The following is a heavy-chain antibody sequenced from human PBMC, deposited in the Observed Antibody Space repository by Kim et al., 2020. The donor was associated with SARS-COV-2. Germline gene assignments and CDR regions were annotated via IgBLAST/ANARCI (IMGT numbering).Heavy chain of an antibody. Sequence: GGSLRLSCAASGFTFSDHCMDWVRQAPGKGLEWVARLRNRAGRYSTEYAASVKGRFTIARDDSRNSLYLQMYSLKTEDTAVYYCTRDRSGAADYWGQGTLVTVSS. CDR3: TRDRSGAADY. J-gene: IGHJ4*02. V-gene: IGHV3-72*01. CDR2: LRNRAGRYST. D-gene: IGHD6-13*01. CDR1: GFTFSDHC.